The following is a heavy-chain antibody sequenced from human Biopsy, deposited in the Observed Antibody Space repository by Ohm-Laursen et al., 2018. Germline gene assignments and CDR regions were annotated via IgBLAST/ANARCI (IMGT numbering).Heavy chain of an antibody. V-gene: IGHV1-69*04. D-gene: IGHD3-10*01. CDR1: GGIFSSYA. CDR2: IIPIVGIT. Sequence: SVKVSCNASGGIFSSYAMSWVRQAPGQGLVYLGRIIPIVGITNHAQTFQGRITLTADKSTFMVYMELSRLRSDDTVIYYCARGGSGSGYYGMDVWGQGATVSVSS. CDR3: ARGGSGSGYYGMDV. J-gene: IGHJ6*02.